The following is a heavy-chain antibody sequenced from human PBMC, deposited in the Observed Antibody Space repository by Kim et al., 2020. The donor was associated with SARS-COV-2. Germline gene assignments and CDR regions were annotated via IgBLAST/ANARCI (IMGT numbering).Heavy chain of an antibody. D-gene: IGHD3-10*01. J-gene: IGHJ4*02. CDR3: ARLGYYGSGSHPDY. V-gene: IGHV3-21*01. Sequence: YVDSLKDRFTIARDNARNSLYLQMNSLRAEDTAVYYCARLGYYGSGSHPDYWGQGTLVTVSS.